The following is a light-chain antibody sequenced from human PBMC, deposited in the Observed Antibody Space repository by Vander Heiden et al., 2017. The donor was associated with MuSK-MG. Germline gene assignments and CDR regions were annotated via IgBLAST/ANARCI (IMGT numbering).Light chain of an antibody. Sequence: DIQMTQSPSSLSASVGDGVTITCRASQSISIYLNWFQQKPGKAPKLLIYGASSLQSGVPSRFSGSGSGTDFTLTISRLQPEDFATYYCQQRDNSPVTFGGGTKVEIK. V-gene: IGKV1-39*01. CDR3: QQRDNSPVT. CDR2: GAS. CDR1: QSISIY. J-gene: IGKJ4*01.